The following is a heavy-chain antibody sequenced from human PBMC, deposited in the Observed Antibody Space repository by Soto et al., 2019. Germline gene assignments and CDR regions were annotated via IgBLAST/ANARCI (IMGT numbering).Heavy chain of an antibody. Sequence: ASVKVSCKVSGYTLTELSMHWVRQAPGKGLEWMGGXXXXXXXXXXXQKFQGRVTMTEDTSTDTAYMELSSLRSEDTAVYYCATGSGWELPDYYFDYWGQGTLVTVSS. CDR1: GYTLTELS. V-gene: IGHV1-24*01. CDR2: XXXXXXXX. D-gene: IGHD1-26*01. J-gene: IGHJ4*02. CDR3: ATGSGWELPDYYFDY.